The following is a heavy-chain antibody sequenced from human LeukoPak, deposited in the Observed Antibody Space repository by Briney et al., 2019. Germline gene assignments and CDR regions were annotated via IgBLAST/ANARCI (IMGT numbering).Heavy chain of an antibody. D-gene: IGHD5-18*01. CDR2: INHSGST. CDR3: ARGSRGVDTARYDY. Sequence: PSETLSLTCTVSGGSISSSSYYWSWIRQPPGKGLEWIGEINHSGSTNYNPSLKSRVTISVDTSKNQFSLKLSSVTAADTAVYYCARGSRGVDTARYDYWGQGTLVTVSS. V-gene: IGHV4-39*07. CDR1: GGSISSSSYY. J-gene: IGHJ4*02.